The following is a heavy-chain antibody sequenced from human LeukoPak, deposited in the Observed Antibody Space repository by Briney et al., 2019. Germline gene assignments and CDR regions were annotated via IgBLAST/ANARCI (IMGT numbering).Heavy chain of an antibody. J-gene: IGHJ4*02. CDR3: ARDLDYYGSGSPPGY. CDR2: ISSSGSTI. V-gene: IGHV3-11*01. D-gene: IGHD3-10*01. CDR1: GFTFSDYY. Sequence: GGSLRLSCAASGFTFSDYYMSWIRQAPGKGLEWVSYISSSGSTIYYADSVKGRFTISRDNAKSSLYLQMNSLRAEDTAVYYCARDLDYYGSGSPPGYWGQGTLVTVSS.